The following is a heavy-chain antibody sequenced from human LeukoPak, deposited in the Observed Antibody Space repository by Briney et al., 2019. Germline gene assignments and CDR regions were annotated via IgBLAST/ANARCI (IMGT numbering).Heavy chain of an antibody. Sequence: SETLSLTCTVSGGSISSYYWSWIRQPPGKGLEWIWYIYYSGSTNYNPSLKSRVTISVDTSKNQFSLKLSSVTAADTAVYYCARTTEAHSWRTRYYDYYMDVWGKGTTVTVSS. CDR1: GGSISSYY. CDR3: ARTTEAHSWRTRYYDYYMDV. V-gene: IGHV4-59*01. J-gene: IGHJ6*03. CDR2: IYYSGST. D-gene: IGHD6-13*01.